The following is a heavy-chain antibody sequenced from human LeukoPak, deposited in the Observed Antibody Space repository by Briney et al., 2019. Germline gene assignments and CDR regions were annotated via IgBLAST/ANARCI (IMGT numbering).Heavy chain of an antibody. CDR1: GGSISSGSYY. CDR3: ARVDSSGWTRWYYYYYMDV. CDR2: IYTSGST. D-gene: IGHD6-19*01. J-gene: IGHJ6*03. V-gene: IGHV4-61*02. Sequence: PSETLSLTCTVSGGSISSGSYYWSWIRQPAGKGLEWIGRIYTSGSTNYNPSLKSRVTISVDTSKNQFSLKLSSVTAADTAVYYCARVDSSGWTRWYYYYYMDVWGKGTTVTVSS.